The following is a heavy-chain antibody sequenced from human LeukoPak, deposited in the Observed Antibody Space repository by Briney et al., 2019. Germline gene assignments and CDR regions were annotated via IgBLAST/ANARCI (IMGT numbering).Heavy chain of an antibody. CDR1: GGSISSYY. Sequence: SETLSLTCTVSGGSISSYYWSWIRQPPGKGLEWIGEIYHSGSTNYNPSLKSRVTISVDTSKNQFSLKLSSVTAADTAVYYCARVKYYYDSSGYSQLLDFDYWGQGTLVTVSS. CDR2: IYHSGST. D-gene: IGHD3-22*01. CDR3: ARVKYYYDSSGYSQLLDFDY. V-gene: IGHV4-59*12. J-gene: IGHJ4*02.